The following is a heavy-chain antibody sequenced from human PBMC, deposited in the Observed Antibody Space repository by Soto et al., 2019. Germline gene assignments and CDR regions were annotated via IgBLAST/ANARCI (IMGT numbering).Heavy chain of an antibody. Sequence: EVQLVESGGGLVQPGGSLRLSCAASGFTFSSYWMHWVRQAPGKGLVWVSRIHSDGSSTNYADSVKGRFTISRDNAKNALYLQMNGLRGEDTAVYYCGRGNLGGFDIWGQGTMVTVSS. D-gene: IGHD1-1*01. V-gene: IGHV3-74*01. J-gene: IGHJ3*02. CDR3: GRGNLGGFDI. CDR1: GFTFSSYW. CDR2: IHSDGSST.